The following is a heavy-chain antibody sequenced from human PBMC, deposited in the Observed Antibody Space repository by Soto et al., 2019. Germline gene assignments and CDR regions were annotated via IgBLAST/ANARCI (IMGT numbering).Heavy chain of an antibody. CDR1: GFTVSSNY. J-gene: IGHJ4*02. CDR3: ARDFAKYYYDSSGYVH. D-gene: IGHD3-22*01. Sequence: GGSLRLSCAASGFTVSSNYMSWVRQAPGKGLEWVSVIYSGGSTYYADSVKGRFTISRDNSKNTLYLQMNSLRAEDTAVYYCARDFAKYYYDSSGYVHSGQGPLVTVYS. CDR2: IYSGGST. V-gene: IGHV3-53*01.